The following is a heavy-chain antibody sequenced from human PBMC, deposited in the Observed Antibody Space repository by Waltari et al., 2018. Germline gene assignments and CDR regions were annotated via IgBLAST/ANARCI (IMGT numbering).Heavy chain of an antibody. J-gene: IGHJ4*02. CDR1: GYHFSSYA. D-gene: IGHD2-2*01. CDR2: ISGSGGTT. V-gene: IGHV3-23*01. CDR3: AKRVAVPGSTYYFDY. Sequence: EVQLLESGGGLVQPGGSLRLSCAASGYHFSSYAMSWVRQAPGKGLEWVSVISGSGGTTYYADSVKGRFTISRDNSKNTLYLQMNSLRAEDTAIYYCAKRVAVPGSTYYFDYWGQGTLVTVSS.